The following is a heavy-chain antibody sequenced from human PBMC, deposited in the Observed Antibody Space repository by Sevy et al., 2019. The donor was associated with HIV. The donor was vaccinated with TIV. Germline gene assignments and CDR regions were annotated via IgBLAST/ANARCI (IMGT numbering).Heavy chain of an antibody. J-gene: IGHJ2*01. CDR3: AREGSLRYFDL. CDR2: ISSTGTTI. D-gene: IGHD3-10*01. V-gene: IGHV3-11*01. Sequence: GGSLRLSCAASGFTFSDYYMNWIRQSPRRGLEWVSYISSTGTTIYYADSVKGRFTISRDNAKNSLYLQMNSLRAEDTAVYYCAREGSLRYFDLWGRGTLATVSS. CDR1: GFTFSDYY.